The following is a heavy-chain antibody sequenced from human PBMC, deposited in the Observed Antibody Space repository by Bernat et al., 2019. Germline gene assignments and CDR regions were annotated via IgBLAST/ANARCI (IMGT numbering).Heavy chain of an antibody. Sequence: EVQLVESGGGLVQPGGSLRLSCAASGFTVSSNYMSWVRQAPGKGLEWVSVIYSGGSTYYADSVKGRFTIYRDNSKNTLYLQMNSLRAEDTAVYYCARDPRGDGYNHWGQGTLVTVSS. CDR3: ARDPRGDGYNH. CDR1: GFTVSSNY. CDR2: IYSGGST. D-gene: IGHD3-10*01. V-gene: IGHV3-66*01. J-gene: IGHJ5*02.